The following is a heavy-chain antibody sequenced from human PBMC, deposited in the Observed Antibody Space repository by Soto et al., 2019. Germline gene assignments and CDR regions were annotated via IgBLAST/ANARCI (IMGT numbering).Heavy chain of an antibody. D-gene: IGHD3-3*01. CDR1: GGTFSSYA. CDR3: ARADLYYDFWSGYYY. J-gene: IGHJ4*02. CDR2: IIPIFGTA. Sequence: ASVKVSCKASGGTFSSYAISWVRQAPGQGLEWMGGIIPIFGTANYAQKFQGRVTITADESTSTAYMELSSLRSEDTAVYYCARADLYYDFWSGYYYWGQGTLVTVSS. V-gene: IGHV1-69*13.